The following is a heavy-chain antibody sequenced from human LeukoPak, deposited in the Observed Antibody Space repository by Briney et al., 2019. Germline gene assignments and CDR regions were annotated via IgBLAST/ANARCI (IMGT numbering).Heavy chain of an antibody. CDR2: ISWDGVNT. CDR1: GFTFDDFT. V-gene: IGHV3-43*01. D-gene: IGHD1-26*01. Sequence: GGSLRLSCAASGFTFDDFTMHWIRQPPGKGLEWVSLISWDGVNTYYSDSVKGRFRISRDNSKNSLYLQMNSLTTEDIAFYYCAKDGREGAFDVWGQGTLVTVSS. J-gene: IGHJ3*01. CDR3: AKDGREGAFDV.